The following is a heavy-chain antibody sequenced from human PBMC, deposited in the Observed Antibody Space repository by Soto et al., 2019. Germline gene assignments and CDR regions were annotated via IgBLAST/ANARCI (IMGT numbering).Heavy chain of an antibody. CDR1: GYTFTNYA. CDR2: INAGNGNT. J-gene: IGHJ6*02. V-gene: IGHV1-3*01. D-gene: IGHD2-2*01. CDR3: ARDACSGTRCNTQGHYYSTGV. Sequence: GASVKGSCKASGYTFTNYAMHWVRQAPGQRLKWMGWINAGNGNTKYSQKFQGRVTITRDTSASTAYMELSSLRSEDTAVYYCARDACSGTRCNTQGHYYSTGVWGQGPIVTLSS.